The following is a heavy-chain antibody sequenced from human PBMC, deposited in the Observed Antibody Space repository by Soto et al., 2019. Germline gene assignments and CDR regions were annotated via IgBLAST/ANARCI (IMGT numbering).Heavy chain of an antibody. CDR1: GFTFGDYA. D-gene: IGHD3-22*01. V-gene: IGHV3-49*03. CDR2: IRSKAYGGTT. CDR3: TRDPNYYDSSGYYLDDAFDI. Sequence: SLRLSCTASGFTFGDYAMSWFRQAPGKGLEWVGFIRSKAYGGTTEYAASVKGRFTISRDDSKSIAYLQMNSLKTEDTAVYYCTRDPNYYDSSGYYLDDAFDIWGQGTMVTVSS. J-gene: IGHJ3*02.